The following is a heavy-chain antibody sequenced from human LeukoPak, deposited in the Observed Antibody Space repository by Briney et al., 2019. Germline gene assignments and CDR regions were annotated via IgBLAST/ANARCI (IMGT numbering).Heavy chain of an antibody. Sequence: SETLSLTCAVYGGSFSGYYWSWIRQPPGKGLEWIGEINHSGSTNYNPSLKSRVTISVDTSKNQFSLKLSSVTAADTAVYYCARADSSSWSNNWFDPWGQGTLVTVSS. V-gene: IGHV4-34*01. J-gene: IGHJ5*02. D-gene: IGHD6-13*01. CDR1: GGSFSGYY. CDR3: ARADSSSWSNNWFDP. CDR2: INHSGST.